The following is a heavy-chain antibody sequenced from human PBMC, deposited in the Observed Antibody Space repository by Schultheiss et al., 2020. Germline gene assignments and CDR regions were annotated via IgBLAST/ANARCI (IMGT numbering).Heavy chain of an antibody. Sequence: GGSLRHSCTASGFIFDDYAIHWVRQAPGKGLEWVSGISWNSDIIAYADSVKGRFTISRDNAKNSLYLQMNSLRAEDTALYYCAKDSGSDNAYWGQGTLVTVSS. CDR3: AKDSGSDNAY. J-gene: IGHJ4*02. CDR1: GFIFDDYA. V-gene: IGHV3-9*01. D-gene: IGHD3-10*01. CDR2: ISWNSDII.